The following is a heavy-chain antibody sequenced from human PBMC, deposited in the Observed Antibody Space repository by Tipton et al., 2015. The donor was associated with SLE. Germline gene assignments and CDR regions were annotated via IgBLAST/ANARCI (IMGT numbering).Heavy chain of an antibody. J-gene: IGHJ6*02. D-gene: IGHD6-13*01. CDR2: ISETSYT. Sequence: SLRFSCAASGFTVSRTYMSWIRQTPGKGLEWVSSISETSYTNYADSVRGRFTISRDNAKNSLYLQMNSLRAEDTAVYHCAKEIAPPGRFYYYYYGMDVWGQGTTVTVSS. CDR1: GFTVSRTY. V-gene: IGHV3-11*06. CDR3: AKEIAPPGRFYYYYYGMDV.